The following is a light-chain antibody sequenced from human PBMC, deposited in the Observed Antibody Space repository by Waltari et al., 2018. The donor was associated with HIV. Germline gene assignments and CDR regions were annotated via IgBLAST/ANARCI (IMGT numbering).Light chain of an antibody. J-gene: IGLJ1*01. V-gene: IGLV2-23*02. CDR3: CSCPRSGIRYV. Sequence: QSALTQPASVSGSPGQSITITCTVTSSNVGSDDLVPWYQQPPGEAPKLIIYEVTKRPSGVSNRFSGSKSGNTASLTISGLQAEDEADYYCCSCPRSGIRYVFGTGTKVTVL. CDR1: SSNVGSDDL. CDR2: EVT.